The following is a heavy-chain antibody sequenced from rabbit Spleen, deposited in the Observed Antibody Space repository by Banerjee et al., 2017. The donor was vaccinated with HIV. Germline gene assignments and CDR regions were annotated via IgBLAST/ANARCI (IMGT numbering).Heavy chain of an antibody. CDR1: GFSFSNNYY. Sequence: QSLEESGGGLVQPEGSLTLTCTASGFSFSNNYYMCWVRQAPGKGLEWIACIYAGSTGSTYYASWAKGRFTISKTSSTTVTLQMTSLTAADTATYFCARDAVDYETYDYNQNLWGQGTLVTVS. D-gene: IGHD2-1*01. V-gene: IGHV1S40*01. J-gene: IGHJ4*01. CDR3: ARDAVDYETYDYNQNL. CDR2: IYAGSTGST.